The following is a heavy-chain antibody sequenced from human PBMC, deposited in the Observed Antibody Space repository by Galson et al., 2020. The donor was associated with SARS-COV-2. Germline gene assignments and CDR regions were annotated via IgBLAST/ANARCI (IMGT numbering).Heavy chain of an antibody. Sequence: SETLSLTCAVYGGSFSGYYWSWIRQPPGKGLEWIGEINHSGSTNYNPSLKSRVTISVDTSKNQFSLKLSSVTAADTAVYYCARDTWYYYGSVSYYGNDYWGQGTLVTVSS. CDR3: ARDTWYYYGSVSYYGNDY. CDR2: INHSGST. D-gene: IGHD3-10*01. J-gene: IGHJ4*02. CDR1: GGSFSGYY. V-gene: IGHV4-34*01.